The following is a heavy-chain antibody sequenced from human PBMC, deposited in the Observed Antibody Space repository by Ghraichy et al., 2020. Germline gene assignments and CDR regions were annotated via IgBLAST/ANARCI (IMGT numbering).Heavy chain of an antibody. V-gene: IGHV4-34*01. Sequence: SETLSLTCAVYGGSFSGYYWSWIRQPPGKGLEWIGEINHSGSTNYNPSLKSRVTISVDTSKNQFSLKLSSVTAADTAVYYCSRAGTGVWGSYRYTALRYWGQGTLVTVSS. CDR1: GGSFSGYY. CDR2: INHSGST. CDR3: SRAGTGVWGSYRYTALRY. J-gene: IGHJ4*02. D-gene: IGHD3-16*02.